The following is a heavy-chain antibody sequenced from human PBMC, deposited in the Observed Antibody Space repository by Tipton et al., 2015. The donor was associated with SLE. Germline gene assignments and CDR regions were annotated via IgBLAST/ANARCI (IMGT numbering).Heavy chain of an antibody. CDR3: AKVYLGGYGDPLDAFDL. CDR1: GFTLRNYA. V-gene: IGHV3-23*01. J-gene: IGHJ3*01. D-gene: IGHD4-17*01. Sequence: SLRLSCAASGFTLRNYAMSWVRQAPGKGLEWVSAISGSGGSTYYADSVKGRFTISRDNSKNTLYLQMNSLRAEDTAVYYCAKVYLGGYGDPLDAFDLWGRGTMVTVSS. CDR2: ISGSGGST.